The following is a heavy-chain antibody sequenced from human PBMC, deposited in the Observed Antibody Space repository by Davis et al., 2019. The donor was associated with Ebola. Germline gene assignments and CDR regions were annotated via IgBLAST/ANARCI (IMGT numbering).Heavy chain of an antibody. Sequence: AASVKVSCKASAYTFTGYYMHWVRQAPGQGLEWMGRIYPNSGGTKSAQKFQGRVSMTRDTSISTAYMELSSLRSDDTAMYYCARDRGGIAVAADDAFDIWGQGTMVTVSS. V-gene: IGHV1-2*06. J-gene: IGHJ3*02. CDR3: ARDRGGIAVAADDAFDI. CDR2: IYPNSGGT. D-gene: IGHD6-19*01. CDR1: AYTFTGYY.